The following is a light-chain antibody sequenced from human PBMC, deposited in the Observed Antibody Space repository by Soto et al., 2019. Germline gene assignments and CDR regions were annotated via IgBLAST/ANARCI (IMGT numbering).Light chain of an antibody. CDR1: QSVSRY. Sequence: ETVLTQSPATLSLSPGERATLSCRASQSVSRYLAWYQQKPGQAPRLLIYDASNRAAGIPARFSGTGSGTDFTLTIRWLESEDFAVYYCQQRTNWSYTFGQGTNLQIK. CDR3: QQRTNWSYT. CDR2: DAS. V-gene: IGKV3-11*01. J-gene: IGKJ2*01.